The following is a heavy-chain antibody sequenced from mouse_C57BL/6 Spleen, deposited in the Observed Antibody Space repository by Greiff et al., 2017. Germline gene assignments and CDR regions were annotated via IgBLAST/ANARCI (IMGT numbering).Heavy chain of an antibody. CDR1: GFTFSDYG. J-gene: IGHJ4*01. CDR2: LSSGSSTI. V-gene: IGHV5-17*01. Sequence: DVKLVESGGGLVKPGGSLKLSCAASGFTFSDYGMPWVRQAPEKGLEWVAYLSSGSSTIYYADTVTGQCTMTRDNAKNTLFLQITSLRSESTAMYYCARRPNFDAMDYWGQGTSVTVAS. CDR3: ARRPNFDAMDY.